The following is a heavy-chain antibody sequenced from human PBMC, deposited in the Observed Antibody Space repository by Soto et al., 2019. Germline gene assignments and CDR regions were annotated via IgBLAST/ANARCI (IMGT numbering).Heavy chain of an antibody. CDR1: GFTFSNYA. Sequence: EVQILQSGGGLEQPGGSLRLSCEASGFTFSNYAMSWIRQAPGKGLEWVSTIRETGNTYYADSVRGGFATSRDNSENTPNLKMSSLRAEDTAVYYCARQQMGVIRALDYWGKGTLVTVSS. V-gene: IGHV3-23*01. CDR3: ARQQMGVIRALDY. J-gene: IGHJ4*02. D-gene: IGHD1-26*01. CDR2: IRETGNT.